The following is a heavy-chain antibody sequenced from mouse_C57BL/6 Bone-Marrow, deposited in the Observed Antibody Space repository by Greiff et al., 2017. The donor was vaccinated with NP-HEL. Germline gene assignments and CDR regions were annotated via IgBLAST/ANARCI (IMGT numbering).Heavy chain of an antibody. J-gene: IGHJ3*01. Sequence: VQLQQSGAELARPGASVKLSCKASGYTFTSYGISWVKQRTGQGLEWIGEIYPRSGNTYYNEKFKGKATLTADKSSSTAYMELRSLTSEDSAVYFCARNGDLLWLRQDPWFAYWGQGTLVTVSA. CDR3: ARNGDLLWLRQDPWFAY. CDR2: IYPRSGNT. CDR1: GYTFTSYG. D-gene: IGHD2-2*01. V-gene: IGHV1-81*01.